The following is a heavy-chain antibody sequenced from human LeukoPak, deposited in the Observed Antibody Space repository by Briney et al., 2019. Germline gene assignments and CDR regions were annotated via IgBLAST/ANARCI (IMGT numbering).Heavy chain of an antibody. Sequence: GGSLRLSCAASGFTFSSYSMNWVRQAPGKGLEWVSSISSSSSYIYYADSVKGRFTISRDNAKNSLYLQMNSLRAEDTAVYYCAREEYSSSPYFDYWGQGTLVTVSS. V-gene: IGHV3-21*01. J-gene: IGHJ4*02. CDR1: GFTFSSYS. CDR2: ISSSSSYI. CDR3: AREEYSSSPYFDY. D-gene: IGHD6-13*01.